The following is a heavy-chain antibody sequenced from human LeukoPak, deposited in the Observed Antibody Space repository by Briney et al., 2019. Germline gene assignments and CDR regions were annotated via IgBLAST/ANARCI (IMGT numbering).Heavy chain of an antibody. CDR3: ARDSGSVIYYYYGMDV. Sequence: GGSLRLSCAASGFTFSSYWMSWVRQAPGKGLEWVANIKQDGSEKYYVDSVKGRFTISGDNAKNSLYLQMNSLRAEDTAVYYCARDSGSVIYYYYGMDVWGQGTTVTVSS. CDR2: IKQDGSEK. J-gene: IGHJ6*02. D-gene: IGHD3-10*01. V-gene: IGHV3-7*01. CDR1: GFTFSSYW.